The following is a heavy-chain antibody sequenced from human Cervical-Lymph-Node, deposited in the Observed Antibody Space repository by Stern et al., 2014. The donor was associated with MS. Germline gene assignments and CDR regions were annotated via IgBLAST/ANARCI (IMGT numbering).Heavy chain of an antibody. V-gene: IGHV1-18*01. J-gene: IGHJ4*02. CDR1: GYTFTSYG. D-gene: IGHD6-13*01. CDR3: ARDVVKYSSSWYRDY. Sequence: QVQLGQSGAEVKKPGASVKVSCTASGYTFTSYGISWVRQAPGQGLEWMGWISADDGNTNYAQKLQGRVTMTTNATTSTAYMELRSLRSDDTAVYYCARDVVKYSSSWYRDYWGQGTLVTVSS. CDR2: ISADDGNT.